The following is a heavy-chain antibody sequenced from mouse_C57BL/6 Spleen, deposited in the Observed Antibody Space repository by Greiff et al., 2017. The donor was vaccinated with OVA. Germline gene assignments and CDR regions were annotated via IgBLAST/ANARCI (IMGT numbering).Heavy chain of an antibody. CDR3: ARSPYYSNYAMDY. CDR1: GYTFTSYW. J-gene: IGHJ4*01. CDR2: IYPGSGST. Sequence: VQLQQPGAELVKPGASVKMSCKASGYTFTSYWITWVKQRPGQGLEWIGDIYPGSGSTNYNEKFKSKATLTVDTSSSTAYMQLSSLTSEDSAVYDCARSPYYSNYAMDYWGQGTSVTVSS. V-gene: IGHV1-55*01. D-gene: IGHD2-5*01.